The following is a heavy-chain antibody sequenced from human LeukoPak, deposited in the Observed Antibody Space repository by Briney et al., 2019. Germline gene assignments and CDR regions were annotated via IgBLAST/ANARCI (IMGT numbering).Heavy chain of an antibody. CDR2: ISSSGSTI. D-gene: IGHD6-19*01. Sequence: PGGSLRLSCAASGFTFSSYEMNWVRQAPGKGLEWVSYISSSGSTIYYADSVKGRFTISRDNAKNSLYLQMNSMRAEDTAVYYCARDRSGWMRPDNFDYWGQGTLVTVSS. V-gene: IGHV3-48*03. CDR1: GFTFSSYE. CDR3: ARDRSGWMRPDNFDY. J-gene: IGHJ4*02.